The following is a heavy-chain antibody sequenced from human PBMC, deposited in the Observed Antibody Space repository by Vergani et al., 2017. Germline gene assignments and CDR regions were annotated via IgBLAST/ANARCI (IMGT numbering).Heavy chain of an antibody. CDR1: GGSISSSSYY. CDR3: ARRKVVTPFDY. Sequence: QLQLQESGPGLVKPSKTLSLTCTVSGGSISSSSYYWGWIRQPPGKGLEWIGSIYYSGSTYYNPSLKSRVTISVDTSKNQFSLKLSCVTAADTAVYYCARRKVVTPFDYWGQGTLVTVSS. V-gene: IGHV4-39*01. CDR2: IYYSGST. J-gene: IGHJ4*02. D-gene: IGHD4-23*01.